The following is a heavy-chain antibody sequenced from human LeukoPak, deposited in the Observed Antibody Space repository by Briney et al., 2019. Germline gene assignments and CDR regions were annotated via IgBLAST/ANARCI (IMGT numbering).Heavy chain of an antibody. CDR3: AKDRPYYYGSGSIFDY. Sequence: GGSLRLSCAASGFTFSSYGMSWVRQAPGKGLEWVSAISGSGVSTYYADSVKGRFTISRDNSKNTLYLQMNSLRAEDTAVYYCAKDRPYYYGSGSIFDYWGQGTPVTVSS. V-gene: IGHV3-23*01. D-gene: IGHD3-10*01. CDR2: ISGSGVST. CDR1: GFTFSSYG. J-gene: IGHJ4*02.